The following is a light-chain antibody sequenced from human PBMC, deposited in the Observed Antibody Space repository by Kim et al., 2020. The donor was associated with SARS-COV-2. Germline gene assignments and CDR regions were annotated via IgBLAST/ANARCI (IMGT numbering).Light chain of an antibody. J-gene: IGLJ3*02. V-gene: IGLV2-23*02. CDR3: CSYAGTRTGV. CDR1: SSDVGNYNL. Sequence: QSALTQPASVSGSPGQSIILSCTGNSSDVGNYNLVSWYQQHPGKAPKLMIYEVVKRPSGVSNRFSGSKSGNTASLTISGLQAEDEAEYYCCSYAGTRTGVFGGGTQLTVL. CDR2: EVV.